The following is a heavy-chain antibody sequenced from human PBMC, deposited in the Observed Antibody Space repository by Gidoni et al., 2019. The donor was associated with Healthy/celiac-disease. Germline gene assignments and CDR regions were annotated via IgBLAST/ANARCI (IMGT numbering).Heavy chain of an antibody. CDR3: ARVVAAAGQAIDY. D-gene: IGHD6-13*01. CDR2: IYTSGST. CDR1: GGSISSGSYY. V-gene: IGHV4-61*02. J-gene: IGHJ4*02. Sequence: QVQLQESGPGLVKPSQTLSLTCTVPGGSISSGSYYWSWVRQPAGKGLEWIGRIYTSGSTNYNPSLKSRVTISVDTSKNQFSLKLSSVTAADTAVYYCARVVAAAGQAIDYWGQGTLVTVSS.